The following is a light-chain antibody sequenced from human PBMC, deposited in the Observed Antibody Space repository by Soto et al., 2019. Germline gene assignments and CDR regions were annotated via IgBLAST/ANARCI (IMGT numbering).Light chain of an antibody. CDR1: QSVGTF. J-gene: IGKJ4*01. CDR3: QQRRTWNLT. CDR2: DAS. V-gene: IGKV3-11*01. Sequence: EIVLTQSPATLSLSPGESATLSCGASQSVGTFLAWYQHKPGQAPRLLILDASTRATGVPPRFSGSKSGTDFTLTISRLEPEDFAVYYCQQRRTWNLTCGLQTKVNI.